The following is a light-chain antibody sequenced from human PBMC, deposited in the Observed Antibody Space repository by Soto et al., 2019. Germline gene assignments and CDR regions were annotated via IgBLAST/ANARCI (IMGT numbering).Light chain of an antibody. CDR2: DVS. J-gene: IGLJ2*01. Sequence: QSVLTQPASVSGSPGQSFTISCTGTSSDVGGYNYVSWYQQHPGKAPKLMIYDVSNRPSGVSNRFSGSKSGNTASLTISGLQAEDEADYYCSSYTSSSTLLFGGGTQLTVL. CDR3: SSYTSSSTLL. V-gene: IGLV2-14*01. CDR1: SSDVGGYNY.